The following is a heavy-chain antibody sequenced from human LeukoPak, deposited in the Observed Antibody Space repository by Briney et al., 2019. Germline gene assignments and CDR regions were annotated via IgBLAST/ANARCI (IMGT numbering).Heavy chain of an antibody. D-gene: IGHD3-10*01. J-gene: IGHJ4*02. V-gene: IGHV4-39*01. CDR1: GGSVSSTTYY. Sequence: PSETLSLTCTVSGGSVSSTTYYWRWIRQPPGKGLEWIASINYSGSTYYNPCLKSRVTISVDTSENQFSLKLSSVTAADTAVYYCARYVAYGSGKYYFDYWGQGTLVTVSS. CDR3: ARYVAYGSGKYYFDY. CDR2: INYSGST.